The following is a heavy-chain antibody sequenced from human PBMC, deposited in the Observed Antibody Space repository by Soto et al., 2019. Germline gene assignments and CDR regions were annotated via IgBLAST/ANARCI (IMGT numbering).Heavy chain of an antibody. CDR2: IYYNDDR. V-gene: IGHV2-5*01. J-gene: IGHJ4*02. CDR1: EFSFTTAGVA. CDR3: AHSDGGYDIIYFDF. Sequence: QITLQESGPTLVKPTQTLTLTCTFSEFSFTTAGVAVGWIRQTPGGALEWLTLIYYNDDRRFSPSLKTRLTITGDPSKNQVVLSLTNVDPGDTATYFCAHSDGGYDIIYFDFWGQGIPVTVSP. D-gene: IGHD5-12*01.